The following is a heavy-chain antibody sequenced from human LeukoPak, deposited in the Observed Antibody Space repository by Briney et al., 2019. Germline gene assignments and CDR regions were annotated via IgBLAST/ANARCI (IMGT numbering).Heavy chain of an antibody. Sequence: IGSATYYADSVKGRFTISRDNSENTLYLQMKSLRAEDTAVYYCARGDGYNFFDYWGQGTLVTVSS. CDR2: IGSAT. J-gene: IGHJ4*02. CDR3: ARGDGYNFFDY. V-gene: IGHV3-53*01. D-gene: IGHD5-24*01.